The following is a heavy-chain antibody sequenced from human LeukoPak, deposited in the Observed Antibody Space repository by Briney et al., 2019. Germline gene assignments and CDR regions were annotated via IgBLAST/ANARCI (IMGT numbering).Heavy chain of an antibody. V-gene: IGHV4-39*02. CDR3: ARGAEVTEYNFGAFDY. Sequence: SETLSLTYTVSGGSISSSSYYWGWIRQSPGKGLEWIENIYYSGSTCYNPSLKSQVTISVDTSKNKFSLDLSSVTVADTAVYYCARGAEVTEYNFGAFDYWGQGILVTVSS. CDR2: IYYSGST. D-gene: IGHD1-1*01. J-gene: IGHJ4*02. CDR1: GGSISSSSYY.